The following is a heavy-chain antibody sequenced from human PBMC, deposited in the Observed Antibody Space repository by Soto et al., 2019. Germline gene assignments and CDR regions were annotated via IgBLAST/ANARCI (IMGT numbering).Heavy chain of an antibody. V-gene: IGHV3-64D*06. CDR1: GLSFNDYA. D-gene: IGHD3-3*01. J-gene: IGHJ4*02. Sequence: PGGSLRLFCSASGLSFNDYAMHWVRQAAGKGLKYDSSISSNGVSTYYADSVKGRFTISRDNSKNTLYLQMNSLRVEDTAVYYCVKDRFVNYWGQGALVTVSS. CDR2: ISSNGVST. CDR3: VKDRFVNY.